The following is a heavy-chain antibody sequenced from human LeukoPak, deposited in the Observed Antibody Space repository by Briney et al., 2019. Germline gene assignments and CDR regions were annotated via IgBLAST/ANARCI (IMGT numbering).Heavy chain of an antibody. V-gene: IGHV3-7*03. CDR3: AKDNRRHYTSGPNPDSLH. CDR1: GFTFTSYW. Sequence: GGSLRLSCAVSGFTFTSYWMSWVRQAPGKGLEWVANINEDGSYKFHADSVKGRFTISRDNAKNSLYLQINSLRVEDTAFYYCAKDNRRHYTSGPNPDSLHWGQGALVTVSS. CDR2: INEDGSYK. D-gene: IGHD6-19*01. J-gene: IGHJ4*02.